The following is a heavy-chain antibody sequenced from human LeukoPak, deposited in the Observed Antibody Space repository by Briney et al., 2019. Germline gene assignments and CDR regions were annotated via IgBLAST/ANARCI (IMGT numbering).Heavy chain of an antibody. J-gene: IGHJ4*02. V-gene: IGHV4-38-2*02. CDR2: IYYSGST. Sequence: PSETLSLTCTVSGYSISSGYYWGWIRQPPGKGLEWIGSIYYSGSTYYNPSLKSRVTISVDTSKNQFSLKLSSVTAADTAVYYCARDYDSSGYYSYWGQGTLVTVSS. D-gene: IGHD3-22*01. CDR3: ARDYDSSGYYSY. CDR1: GYSISSGYY.